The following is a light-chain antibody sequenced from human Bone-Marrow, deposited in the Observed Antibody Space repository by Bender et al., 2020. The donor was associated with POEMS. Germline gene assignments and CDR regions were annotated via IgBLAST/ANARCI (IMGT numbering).Light chain of an antibody. CDR3: QAWHTSTVV. CDR2: QDI. Sequence: SYELTQPPSVSVSPGQTASITCSGDKLGDKYASWYQQKSGQSPVLVIYQDIKRPSGIPERFSGSVSGNTATLTISGTQATDEADYYCQAWHTSTVVFGGGTKLTVL. CDR1: KLGDKY. V-gene: IGLV3-1*01. J-gene: IGLJ2*01.